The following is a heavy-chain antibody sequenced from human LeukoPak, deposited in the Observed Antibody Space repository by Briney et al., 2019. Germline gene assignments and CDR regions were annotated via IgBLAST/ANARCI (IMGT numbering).Heavy chain of an antibody. J-gene: IGHJ4*02. D-gene: IGHD2-2*01. CDR1: GFTFSSYG. CDR2: IRYDGSNK. V-gene: IGHV3-30*02. CDR3: AKDDPAPFDY. Sequence: PGGSLRLSCAASGFTFSSYGMHWVRQAPGKGLEWVAFIRYDGSNKNYADSVKGRFTISGDNSKNTLYLQMNSLRVEDTAVYYCAKDDPAPFDYWGQGTLVTVSS.